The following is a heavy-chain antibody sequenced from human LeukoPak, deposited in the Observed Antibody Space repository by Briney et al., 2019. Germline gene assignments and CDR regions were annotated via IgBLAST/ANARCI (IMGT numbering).Heavy chain of an antibody. CDR3: ARVSGRLERQSDLDY. CDR1: GFTFASYS. D-gene: IGHD1-1*01. J-gene: IGHJ4*02. CDR2: ISGDSTYI. V-gene: IGHV3-21*01. Sequence: GGSLRLSCAASGFTFASYSMNWVRQAPGKGLEWVSSISGDSTYIYNAGSVKGRFTISRDNAQASLYLQMNSLRADDTAVYYCARVSGRLERQSDLDYWGQGTLVIVSS.